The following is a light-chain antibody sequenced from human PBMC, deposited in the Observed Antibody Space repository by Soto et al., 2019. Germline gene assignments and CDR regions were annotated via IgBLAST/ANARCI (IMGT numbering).Light chain of an antibody. J-gene: IGLJ1*01. V-gene: IGLV2-14*01. CDR2: EVS. Sequence: TQPASVSGSPGQSITISCTGTSSDVGGYNYVSWYQQHPGKAPKLMIYEVSNRPSGVSNRFSGSKSGNTASLTISGLQAEDEADYYCSSYTSSSPYVFGTGTNVTVL. CDR1: SSDVGGYNY. CDR3: SSYTSSSPYV.